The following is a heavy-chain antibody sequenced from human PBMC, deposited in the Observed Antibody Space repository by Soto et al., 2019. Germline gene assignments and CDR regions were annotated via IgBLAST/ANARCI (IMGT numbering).Heavy chain of an antibody. V-gene: IGHV3-21*06. CDR2: ISGSSYYI. CDR1: GFSFSEYS. CDR3: ARESEDLTSNFDY. J-gene: IGHJ4*02. Sequence: EVQLVESGGGLVKPGGSLRLSCAASGFSFSEYSMTWVRQAPGKGLEWVSSISGSSYYIYYGDSMKGRFTISRDNAKNSLYLEMNSLRAEDTAVYYCARESEDLTSNFDYWGQGTLVTVSS.